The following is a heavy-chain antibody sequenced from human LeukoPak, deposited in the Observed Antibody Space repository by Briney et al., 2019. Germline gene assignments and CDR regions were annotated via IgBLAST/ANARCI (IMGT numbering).Heavy chain of an antibody. J-gene: IGHJ6*03. Sequence: SETLSLTCTVSGGSISSGSYYWSWIRQPAGKGLEWVGRIYTSGSTNYNPSLKSRVTISVDTSKNQFSLKLSSATAADTAVYYCARDGTRRYMDVWGKGTTVTVSS. CDR3: ARDGTRRYMDV. CDR1: GGSISSGSYY. CDR2: IYTSGST. V-gene: IGHV4-61*02. D-gene: IGHD1-14*01.